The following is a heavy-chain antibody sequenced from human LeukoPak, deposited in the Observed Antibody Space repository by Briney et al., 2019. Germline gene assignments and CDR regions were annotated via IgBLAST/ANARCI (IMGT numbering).Heavy chain of an antibody. CDR2: INPNSGDT. CDR3: ARGYYDSSDFEYFQH. V-gene: IGHV1-2*02. Sequence: GASVKVCCKASGYSFTGYYMHWVRQAPGQGLEWMGWINPNSGDTNFAQNFQGRVTMTRDTSISTVYMELSRLRSDDTAVFYCARGYYDSSDFEYFQHWGQGTLVTVSS. CDR1: GYSFTGYY. D-gene: IGHD3-22*01. J-gene: IGHJ1*01.